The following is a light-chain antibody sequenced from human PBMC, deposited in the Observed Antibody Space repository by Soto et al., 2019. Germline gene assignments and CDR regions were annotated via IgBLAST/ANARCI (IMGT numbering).Light chain of an antibody. CDR3: QSYDSSLSGYV. CDR2: GNS. V-gene: IGLV1-40*01. J-gene: IGLJ1*01. CDR1: SSHIGAGYD. Sequence: QSVLTQPPPVSGAPGQRVTLSCTGGSSHIGAGYDVHWYQQLPGTAPKLLIYGNSNRPSGVPDRFSGSKSGTSASLAITGLQAEDEADYYCQSYDSSLSGYVFGTGTKVTVL.